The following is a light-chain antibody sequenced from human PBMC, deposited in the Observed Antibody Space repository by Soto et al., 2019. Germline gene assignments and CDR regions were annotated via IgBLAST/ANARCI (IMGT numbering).Light chain of an antibody. J-gene: IGKJ3*01. Sequence: EIVLTQSPGTLSLSPGERATLSCRASQTVSSSYLAWYQQKPGQAPRLLIYGTSGRATGIPDRFSGSGSGKDFTLTNSRLEPEDFAVYYCQQYGSSPPFTFGPGTKVDIK. CDR1: QTVSSSY. CDR2: GTS. CDR3: QQYGSSPPFT. V-gene: IGKV3-20*01.